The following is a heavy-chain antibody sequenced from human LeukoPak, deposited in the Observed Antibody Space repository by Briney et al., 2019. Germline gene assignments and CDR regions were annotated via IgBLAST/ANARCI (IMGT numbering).Heavy chain of an antibody. V-gene: IGHV4-59*01. CDR3: AREQSDYYGMDV. CDR2: IYNSGST. D-gene: IGHD6-19*01. Sequence: PSETLSFTCTVSGGSISSYYWSWIRQPPGKGLEWIGYIYNSGSTNYNPSLKSRVTISVDTSKNQFSLKLSSVTAADTAVYYCAREQSDYYGMDVWGQGTTVTVSS. J-gene: IGHJ6*02. CDR1: GGSISSYY.